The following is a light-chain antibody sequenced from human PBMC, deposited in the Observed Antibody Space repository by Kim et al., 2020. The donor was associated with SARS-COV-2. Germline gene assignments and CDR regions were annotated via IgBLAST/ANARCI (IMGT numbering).Light chain of an antibody. CDR1: CIGRKS. CDR2: YDN. V-gene: IGLV3-21*04. J-gene: IGLJ3*02. CDR3: QVWDIVTDHWV. Sequence: ATGRTTRSTCERKCIGRKSVSWYQQKTGKAPVMVMNYDNESPSGIPERFSGSNSGNPATRTIGRVEAGDEADYYCQVWDIVTDHWVFGGGTQLTVL.